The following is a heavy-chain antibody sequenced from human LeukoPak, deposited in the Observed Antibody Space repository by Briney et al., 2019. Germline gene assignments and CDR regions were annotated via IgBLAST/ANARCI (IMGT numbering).Heavy chain of an antibody. CDR2: INHSGST. CDR3: ARVPFDY. Sequence: SETLSLTCAVCGGSFSGYYWNWIRQPPGKGLEWIGEINHSGSTNYNPSLKSRVTISVDTSKNQFSLKLSSVTAADTAVYYCARVPFDYWGQGTLVTVSS. CDR1: GGSFSGYY. J-gene: IGHJ4*02. V-gene: IGHV4-34*01.